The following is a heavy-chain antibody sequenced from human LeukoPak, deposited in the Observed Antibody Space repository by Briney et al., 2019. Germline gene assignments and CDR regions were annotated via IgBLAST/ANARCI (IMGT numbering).Heavy chain of an antibody. J-gene: IGHJ6*02. Sequence: GRSLRLSCAASGFTFSSYAMYWVRQAPGKGLEWVAVISYDGSNKYYADSVKGRFTISRDNSKNTLYLQMNSLRAEDTAVYYCARAPWYCSGGSCYKYYYYGMDVWGQGTTVTVSS. V-gene: IGHV3-30-3*01. CDR1: GFTFSSYA. D-gene: IGHD2-15*01. CDR2: ISYDGSNK. CDR3: ARAPWYCSGGSCYKYYYYGMDV.